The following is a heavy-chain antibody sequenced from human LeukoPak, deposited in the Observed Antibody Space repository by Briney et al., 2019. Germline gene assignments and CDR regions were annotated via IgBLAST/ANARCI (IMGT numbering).Heavy chain of an antibody. D-gene: IGHD6-6*01. J-gene: IGHJ4*02. CDR1: APSVGSYA. CDR2: SSSIVGTP. V-gene: IGHV3-23*01. Sequence: QRGPSLTPSFALSAPSVGSYATGWVRHAPGEGLEWGSASSSIVGTPYSAVSVKGRFTISRDNSKNTLYLQMNSLRAEDTAVYYCAKGLIAARPFDYWGQGTLVTVSS. CDR3: AKGLIAARPFDY.